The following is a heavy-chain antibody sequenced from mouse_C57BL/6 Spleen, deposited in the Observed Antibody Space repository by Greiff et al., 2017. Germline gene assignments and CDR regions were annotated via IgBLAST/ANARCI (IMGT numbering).Heavy chain of an antibody. CDR1: GYTFTDYE. J-gene: IGHJ1*03. CDR3: TRYWYFDV. Sequence: QVQLQQSGAELVRPGASVTLSCKASGYTFTDYEMHWVKQTPVHGLEWIGAIDPETGGTAYNQKFKGKARLTADKSSSTAYMELRSLTSEDSAVYYCTRYWYFDVWGTGTTVTVSS. V-gene: IGHV1-15*01. CDR2: IDPETGGT.